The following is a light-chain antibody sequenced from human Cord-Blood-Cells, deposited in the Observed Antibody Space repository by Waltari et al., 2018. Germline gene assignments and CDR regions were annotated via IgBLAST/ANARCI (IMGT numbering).Light chain of an antibody. CDR2: WAA. V-gene: IGKV4-1*01. CDR1: QSVLYSSNNKNY. CDR3: QQYYSTPPT. Sequence: DLVMTQSPDSLAVSLGERATINCKSSQSVLYSSNNKNYLAWYQKKPVQPPKLLIYWAATRESGVPDRFSGDGSGTEFTLTVSSLQAEDVAVYYCQQYYSTPPTFGQGTKVESK. J-gene: IGKJ1*01.